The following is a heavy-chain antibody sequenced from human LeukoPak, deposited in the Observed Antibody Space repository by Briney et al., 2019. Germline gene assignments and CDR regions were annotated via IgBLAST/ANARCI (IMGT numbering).Heavy chain of an antibody. J-gene: IGHJ4*02. CDR2: INAGNGNT. D-gene: IGHD5-24*01. V-gene: IGHV1-3*01. Sequence: ASVKVSCKASGYTFTSYAMHWVRQAPGQRLEWMGWINAGNGNTKYSQKFQGRVTITRDTSASTVYMELSSLRSEDTAVYYCARDARFRLMAWGYWGQGTLVTVSS. CDR3: ARDARFRLMAWGY. CDR1: GYTFTSYA.